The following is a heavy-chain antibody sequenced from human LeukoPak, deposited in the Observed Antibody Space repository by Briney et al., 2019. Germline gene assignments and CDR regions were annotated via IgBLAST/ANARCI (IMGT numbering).Heavy chain of an antibody. Sequence: SVKGRFTISRDNAKNSLYLQVNSLRAEDMAVYYCAREGYYSGMDVWGQGTTVTVSS. CDR3: AREGYYSGMDV. J-gene: IGHJ6*02. V-gene: IGHV3-21*01.